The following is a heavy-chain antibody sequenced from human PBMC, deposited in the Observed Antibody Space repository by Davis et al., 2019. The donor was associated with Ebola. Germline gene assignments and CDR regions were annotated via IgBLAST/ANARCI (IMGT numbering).Heavy chain of an antibody. CDR2: INHSGST. V-gene: IGHV4-34*01. D-gene: IGHD3-9*01. Sequence: SETLSLTCAVYGGSFSGYYWSWIRQPPGKGLEWIGEINHSGSTNYNPSLKSRVTISVDTSKNQFFLKLSSVTAADTAVYYCASLYLTGAYWGQGTLVTVSS. J-gene: IGHJ4*02. CDR1: GGSFSGYY. CDR3: ASLYLTGAY.